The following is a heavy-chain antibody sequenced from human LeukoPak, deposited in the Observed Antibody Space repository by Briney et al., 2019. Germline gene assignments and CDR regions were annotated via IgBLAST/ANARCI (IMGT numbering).Heavy chain of an antibody. D-gene: IGHD3-3*01. CDR1: GFTFSSYA. J-gene: IGHJ3*02. V-gene: IGHV3-30-3*01. CDR2: ISYDGSNK. Sequence: GGSLRLSCAASGFTFSSYAMHWVRQAPGKGLEWVAVISYDGSNKYYADSVKGRFTISRDNSKNTLYLQMNSLRAEDTAVYYCARGATIFGVVIMGALGPADAFDIWGQGTMVTVSS. CDR3: ARGATIFGVVIMGALGPADAFDI.